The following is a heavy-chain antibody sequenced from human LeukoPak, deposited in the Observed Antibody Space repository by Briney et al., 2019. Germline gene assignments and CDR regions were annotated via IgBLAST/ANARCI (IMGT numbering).Heavy chain of an antibody. CDR3: AREAVAGHFDY. D-gene: IGHD6-19*01. CDR1: GFSVSSNY. J-gene: IGHJ4*02. CDR2: IYGGNST. Sequence: SGGSLRLSCAASGFSVSSNYMNWVRQAPGKGLEWVSVIYGGNSTFYADSVKGRFTISRDNSKKMLYLQMNSLRAEDTAVYYCAREAVAGHFDYWGQGTLVTVSS. V-gene: IGHV3-53*01.